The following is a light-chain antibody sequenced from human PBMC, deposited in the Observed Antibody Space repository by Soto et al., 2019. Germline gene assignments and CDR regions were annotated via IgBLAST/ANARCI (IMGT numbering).Light chain of an antibody. J-gene: IGLJ3*02. Sequence: QSALTQPASVSGSPGQSITISCTGTSRDVGYYNYVSWYQHHPGKAPKLMIYEVSNRPSGVSTRFSGSKSGNTASLAISGLQAEDEADYYCSSYTTSSTQVFGGGTKVTVL. CDR2: EVS. CDR3: SSYTTSSTQV. V-gene: IGLV2-14*01. CDR1: SRDVGYYNY.